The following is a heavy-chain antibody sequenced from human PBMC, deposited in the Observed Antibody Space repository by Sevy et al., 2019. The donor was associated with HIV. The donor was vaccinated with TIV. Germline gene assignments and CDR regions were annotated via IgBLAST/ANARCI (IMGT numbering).Heavy chain of an antibody. J-gene: IGHJ6*02. CDR1: GFTFSSYA. CDR3: AREEEGFITMVRGDYYGMDV. Sequence: GGSLRLSCAASGFTFSSYAMHWVRQAPGKGLEWVAVISYDGSNKYYADSVKGRFTISRDNSKNTLYLPMNSLRAEDTAVYYCAREEEGFITMVRGDYYGMDVWGQGTTVTVSS. D-gene: IGHD3-10*01. V-gene: IGHV3-30-3*01. CDR2: ISYDGSNK.